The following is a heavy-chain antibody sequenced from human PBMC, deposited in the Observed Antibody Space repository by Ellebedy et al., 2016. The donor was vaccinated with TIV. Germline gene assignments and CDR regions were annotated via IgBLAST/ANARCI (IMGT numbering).Heavy chain of an antibody. CDR1: GGSISSSTDY. CDR3: VRLFPVTNDAFDI. CDR2: IYYSGNT. D-gene: IGHD4-17*01. Sequence: MPSETLSLTCTVPGGSISSSTDYWGWIRQPPGKGLEWIGSIYYSGNTYYNPSPKSRVTISVDTSKNQFSLKLTSVTAAETALYYCVRLFPVTNDAFDIWGQGTMVTISS. J-gene: IGHJ3*02. V-gene: IGHV4-39*01.